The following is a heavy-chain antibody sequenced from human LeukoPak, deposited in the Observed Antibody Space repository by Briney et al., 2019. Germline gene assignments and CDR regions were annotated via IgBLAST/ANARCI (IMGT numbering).Heavy chain of an antibody. J-gene: IGHJ4*02. CDR3: AKDRDWVASSYFDY. CDR1: GFTVSSNS. Sequence: PGGSLRLSCTVSGFTVSSNSMSWVRQAPGKGLEWVSFIYSAGGTHYSDSVKGRFTISRDNSKNTLYLQMNSLRAEDTAVYYCAKDRDWVASSYFDYWGQGTLVTVSS. CDR2: IYSAGGT. V-gene: IGHV3-53*05. D-gene: IGHD2-15*01.